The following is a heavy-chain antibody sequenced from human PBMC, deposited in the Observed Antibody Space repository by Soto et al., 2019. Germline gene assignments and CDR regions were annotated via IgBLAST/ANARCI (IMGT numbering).Heavy chain of an antibody. J-gene: IGHJ6*02. CDR3: ESDCSSHTCYRQGGMDV. V-gene: IGHV3-30-3*01. D-gene: IGHD2-2*02. CDR1: GFSLNSYA. Sequence: GSLRLSCAASGFSLNSYAMHWVRQAPGKGLEWVAVISYDGSNKFYGDSVKGRFTISRDNSKNTVYLQMDSLRTEDTAVYYCESDCSSHTCYRQGGMDVWGQGTTVTVSS. CDR2: ISYDGSNK.